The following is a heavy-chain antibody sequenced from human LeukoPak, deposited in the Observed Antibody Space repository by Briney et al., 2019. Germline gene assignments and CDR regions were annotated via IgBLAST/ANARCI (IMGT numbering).Heavy chain of an antibody. V-gene: IGHV3-11*01. J-gene: IGHJ4*02. CDR3: ARVAPVWYDGYVDS. Sequence: PGGSLRLSCAASGFTFSDYYVSWIRQAPGKGLEWVSYISSSGSTIYYAVSVKGRFTISRDNAKNSLYLQMNSLRVEDTAVYYCARVAPVWYDGYVDSWGQGTLVTVSS. CDR1: GFTFSDYY. CDR2: ISSSGSTI. D-gene: IGHD1-1*01.